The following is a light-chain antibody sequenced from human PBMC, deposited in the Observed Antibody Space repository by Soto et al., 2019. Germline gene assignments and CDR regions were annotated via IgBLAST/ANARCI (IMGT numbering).Light chain of an antibody. CDR1: QSISTY. J-gene: IGKJ1*01. Sequence: DFQMTLSPSPLSASVGSSITIPCRASQSISTYVDWYQQKTGKAPRLLIYAASTRQSGVPATFSGSGSGTDFTLTISSLQSEDFEVYFCQQCKNWPRTFGEGTKVDIK. V-gene: IGKV1-39*01. CDR2: AAS. CDR3: QQCKNWPRT.